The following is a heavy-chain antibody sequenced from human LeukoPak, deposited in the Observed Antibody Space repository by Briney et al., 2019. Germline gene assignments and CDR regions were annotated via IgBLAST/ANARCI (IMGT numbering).Heavy chain of an antibody. J-gene: IGHJ5*02. D-gene: IGHD6-13*01. CDR2: IYYSGST. CDR1: GGSISSYY. V-gene: IGHV4-59*08. CDR3: ARHNLAAAGTNWFDP. Sequence: KPSETLSLTCTVSGGSISSYYWSWIRQPPGKGLEWTGYIYYSGSTNYNPSLKSRVTISVDTSKNQFSLKLSSVTAADTAVYYCARHNLAAAGTNWFDPWGQGTLVTVSS.